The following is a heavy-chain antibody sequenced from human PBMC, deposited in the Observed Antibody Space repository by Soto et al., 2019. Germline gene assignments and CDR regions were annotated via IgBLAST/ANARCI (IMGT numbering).Heavy chain of an antibody. J-gene: IGHJ5*02. D-gene: IGHD2-21*01. CDR1: GGSVSGVDYF. Sequence: NPSETLSLTCTVSGGSVSGVDYFWSWIRQSPGKGLEWIGYIYYTGITHLNPSLKSRLTMAVDTSKNEFSLKLTSVSAADTAVYFCAREERKGIISWFDPWGQGTPVTVSS. V-gene: IGHV4-30-4*01. CDR2: IYYTGIT. CDR3: AREERKGIISWFDP.